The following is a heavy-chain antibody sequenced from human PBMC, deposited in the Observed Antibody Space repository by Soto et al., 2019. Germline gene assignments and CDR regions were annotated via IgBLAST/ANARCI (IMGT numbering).Heavy chain of an antibody. D-gene: IGHD2-8*01. V-gene: IGHV4-59*01. CDR2: IYYSGST. CDR3: ARGPAFHCPNGVCSKYVMDF. CDR1: GGSINNYD. J-gene: IGHJ6*01. Sequence: SETLSLTCTVSGGSINNYDCSGIRRPPGKGLEWIGYIYYSGSTNYNPSLKSRVTISVDTSKNQFSLKLSSVTAADTAVYYCARGPAFHCPNGVCSKYVMDFWGQGTTVTVSS.